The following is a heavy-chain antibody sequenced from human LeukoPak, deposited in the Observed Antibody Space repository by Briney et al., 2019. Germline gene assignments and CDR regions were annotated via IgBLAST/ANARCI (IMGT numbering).Heavy chain of an antibody. CDR1: GGSISSYY. Sequence: KPSETLSLTCTVSGGSISSYYWSWIRQPPGKGLEWIGYIYYSGSTNYNPSLKSRVTISVDTSKNQFSLKLSSVTAADTAVYYCARDKGGSYYDAFDIWGQGTMVTVSS. J-gene: IGHJ3*02. CDR2: IYYSGST. CDR3: ARDKGGSYYDAFDI. D-gene: IGHD1-26*01. V-gene: IGHV4-59*01.